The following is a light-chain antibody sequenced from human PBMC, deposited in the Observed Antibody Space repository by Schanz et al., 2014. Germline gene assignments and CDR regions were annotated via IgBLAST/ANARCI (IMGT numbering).Light chain of an antibody. J-gene: IGLJ3*02. CDR2: EVS. CDR1: SSDVGTYNY. Sequence: QSVLTQPRSVSGSPGQSVNISCTGTSSDVGTYNYVSWYQQHPGKAPKLMIYEVSKRPLGVCNRFSGSKSGNTGSLTISGVEAEDEADYYCCSYAGSSTWVFGGGTKVAVL. CDR3: CSYAGSSTWV. V-gene: IGLV2-23*02.